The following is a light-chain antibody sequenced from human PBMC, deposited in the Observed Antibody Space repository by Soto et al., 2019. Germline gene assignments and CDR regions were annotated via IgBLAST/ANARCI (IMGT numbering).Light chain of an antibody. J-gene: IGKJ5*01. CDR3: QQYDTSPPAIT. V-gene: IGKV3-20*01. CDR2: GAS. CDR1: QSVSSSY. Sequence: EIVLTQSPGTLSLSPGERATLSCRASQSVSSSYLAWYQQKPGQAPRLLIYGASSRATGIPDRFSGSGSGTDFTLTISRLEPEDFAVYYCQQYDTSPPAITFGQGTRLELK.